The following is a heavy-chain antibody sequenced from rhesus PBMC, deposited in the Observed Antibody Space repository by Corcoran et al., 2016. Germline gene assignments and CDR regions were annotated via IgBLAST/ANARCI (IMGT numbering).Heavy chain of an antibody. CDR1: GGSIRINY. Sequence: QLQLQESGPGLVKPSETLSLTSAVSGGSIRINYWTWIRRPPGKGLEWIGRISGSGGSTDYNPSLKSRVTISTDTSKNQFSLKLSSVTAADTAVYYCVRTVGTVTHWYFDLWGPGTPITISS. CDR2: ISGSGGST. D-gene: IGHD5-24*01. V-gene: IGHV4-173*01. CDR3: VRTVGTVTHWYFDL. J-gene: IGHJ2*01.